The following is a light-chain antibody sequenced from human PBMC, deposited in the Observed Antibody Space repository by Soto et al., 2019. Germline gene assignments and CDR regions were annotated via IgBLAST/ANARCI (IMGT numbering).Light chain of an antibody. CDR1: ISNIGVTY. J-gene: IGLJ2*01. CDR3: ATWDSNLRAVV. Sequence: QAVLTQPPSVSAAPGLKVTISCSGSISNIGVTYVSCYKQVPGTAPKLLIYEHNKRPSGIPDRFSGSTSGTSATLGITGLQTGDEGDYYCATWDSNLRAVVFGGGTKLTVL. V-gene: IGLV1-51*01. CDR2: EHN.